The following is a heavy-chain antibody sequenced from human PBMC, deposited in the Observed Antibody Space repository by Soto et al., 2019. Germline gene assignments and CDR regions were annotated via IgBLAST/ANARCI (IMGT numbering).Heavy chain of an antibody. J-gene: IGHJ3*01. Sequence: QVLLVESGGGLAKPGGSLRLSWADSGFTFSDYYMSWIRQAPGRGLEWVSYITSSGSTIYYADSVKGRFTVSRDSAKSSLYLQMNSLRAEDTAVYYCARDKSLAFDVWGQGTMVTVSS. CDR3: ARDKSLAFDV. CDR2: ITSSGSTI. CDR1: GFTFSDYY. V-gene: IGHV3-11*01.